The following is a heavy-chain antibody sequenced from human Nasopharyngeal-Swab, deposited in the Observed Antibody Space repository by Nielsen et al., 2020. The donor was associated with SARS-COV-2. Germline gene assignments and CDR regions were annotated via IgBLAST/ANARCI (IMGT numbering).Heavy chain of an antibody. Sequence: SETLSLTCTVSGGSISRYYWSWIRQPPGKGLEWIGYIYYSGSTNYNPSLKSRVTISVDTSKNQFSLKLSSVTAADTAVYYCARAREIGNQWLVPFDYWGQGTLVTVSS. D-gene: IGHD6-19*01. J-gene: IGHJ4*02. CDR3: ARAREIGNQWLVPFDY. CDR2: IYYSGST. CDR1: GGSISRYY. V-gene: IGHV4-59*01.